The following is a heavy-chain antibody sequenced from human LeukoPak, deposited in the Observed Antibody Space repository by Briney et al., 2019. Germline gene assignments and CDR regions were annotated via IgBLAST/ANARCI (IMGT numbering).Heavy chain of an antibody. CDR3: ARDLDGSGSYYTDY. J-gene: IGHJ4*02. D-gene: IGHD3-10*01. CDR1: AYTFSNYG. CDR2: ISAYNGNT. Sequence: GASVKVSCKTSAYTFSNYGFNWVRQAPGQGLEWMGWISAYNGNTKYAQKFQGRLTMTTDTSTSTAYMELRSLTSDDTAVYYCARDLDGSGSYYTDYWGQGTLVTVSS. V-gene: IGHV1-18*01.